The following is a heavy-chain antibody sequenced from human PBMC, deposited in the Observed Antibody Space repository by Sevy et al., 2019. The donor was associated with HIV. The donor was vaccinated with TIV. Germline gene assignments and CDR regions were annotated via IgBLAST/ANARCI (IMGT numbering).Heavy chain of an antibody. CDR2: FDPEDGEI. CDR1: GYTLTELS. J-gene: IGHJ6*01. Sequence: ASVKVSCKVSGYTLTELSMHWVRQAPGKGLEWMGGFDPEDGEIIYPQKFQGRVTMTEDTSTDTAYMELSSLRSEDTAVYYYATTGRVAGSKYYYYNGMDVWGQGTTVTVSS. V-gene: IGHV1-24*01. CDR3: ATTGRVAGSKYYYYNGMDV. D-gene: IGHD6-19*01.